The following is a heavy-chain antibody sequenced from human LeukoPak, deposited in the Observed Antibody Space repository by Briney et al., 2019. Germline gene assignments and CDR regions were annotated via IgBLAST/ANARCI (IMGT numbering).Heavy chain of an antibody. D-gene: IGHD3-3*01. CDR1: GFTFSNFA. Sequence: GGPLRLSCAASGFTFSNFAMHWVRQAPGKGLEWVALISSDGNTQYFSDSVRGRFTISRDNSKNTLYLQMNSLRTEDTAMYFCAKDTGGGRVTVFGVVIGVDYWGQGTLVTVSS. CDR2: ISSDGNTQ. CDR3: AKDTGGGRVTVFGVVIGVDY. J-gene: IGHJ4*02. V-gene: IGHV3-30-3*01.